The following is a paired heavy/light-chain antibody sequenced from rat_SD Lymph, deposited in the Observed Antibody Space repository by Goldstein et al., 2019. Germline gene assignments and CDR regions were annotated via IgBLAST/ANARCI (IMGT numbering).Heavy chain of an antibody. CDR2: ISSSSSYI. CDR1: GFTFSNYG. CDR3: ARHLPGYPHY. V-gene: IGHV5-34*01. Sequence: EVQLVESGGGLVQPGRSLKLSCLASGFTFSNYGMNWIRQAPGKGLEWVASISSSSSYIYYADTVKGRFTISRDNAKNTLYLQMTSLRSEDTALYYCARHLPGYPHYWGQGVMVTVSS. D-gene: IGHD1-4*01. J-gene: IGHJ2*01.
Light chain of an antibody. V-gene: IGKV10S12*01. CDR3: LQYATYPLT. Sequence: DIQLTQSPSTLPASLGERVTISCRASQSISNSLNWYQQKPDGTVKRLIYSTSTLESGVPSRFSGSGSGTDYSLSISSLESEDFAMYYCLQYATYPLTFGSGTKLEIK. CDR2: STS. J-gene: IGKJ5*01. CDR1: QSISNS.